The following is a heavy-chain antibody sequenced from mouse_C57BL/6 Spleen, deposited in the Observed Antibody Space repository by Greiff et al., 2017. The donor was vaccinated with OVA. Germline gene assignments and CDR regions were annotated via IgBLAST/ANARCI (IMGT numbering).Heavy chain of an antibody. V-gene: IGHV1-81*01. J-gene: IGHJ2*01. Sequence: QVHVKQSGAELVRPGASVKLSCKASGYTFTSYGMSWVQQRPGQGLEWIGEIYPRSGSTYYNEKFKGKATLTADKSSSTDYMELRSLTTEDSAVYYGASNINGDYWGQGTTLTVSS. CDR2: IYPRSGST. D-gene: IGHD1-1*01. CDR1: GYTFTSYG. CDR3: ASNINGDY.